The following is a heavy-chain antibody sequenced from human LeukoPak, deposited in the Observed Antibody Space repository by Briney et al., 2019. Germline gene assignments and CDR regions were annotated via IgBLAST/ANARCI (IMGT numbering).Heavy chain of an antibody. Sequence: GGSLRLSCAASEFDFSTHAMTWVRQAPGKGLEWVSAISISGTKTYYADSVKGRFTISRDNSKNTLYLQMNSLRAEDTAVYYCARDPGVTYYYDSSGYRYYYYYGMDVWGQGTTVTVSS. J-gene: IGHJ6*02. V-gene: IGHV3-23*01. CDR1: EFDFSTHA. CDR2: ISISGTKT. CDR3: ARDPGVTYYYDSSGYRYYYYYGMDV. D-gene: IGHD3-22*01.